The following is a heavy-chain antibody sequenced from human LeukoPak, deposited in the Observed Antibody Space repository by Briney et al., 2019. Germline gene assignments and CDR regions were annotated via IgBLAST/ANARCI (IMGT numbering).Heavy chain of an antibody. CDR3: ARTVEMATILGHDY. Sequence: PGGSLRLSCAASGFTFSDYHMSWIRQAPGKGLEWVSYISSSSSYTNYADSVKGRFTISRDNAKNSLYLQMNSLRAEDTAVYYCARTVEMATILGHDYWGQGTLVTVSS. V-gene: IGHV3-11*03. CDR2: ISSSSSYT. J-gene: IGHJ4*02. D-gene: IGHD5-24*01. CDR1: GFTFSDYH.